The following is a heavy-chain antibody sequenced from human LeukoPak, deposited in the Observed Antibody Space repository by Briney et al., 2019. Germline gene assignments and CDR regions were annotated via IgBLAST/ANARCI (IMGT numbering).Heavy chain of an antibody. Sequence: SETLSLTCTVSGGSISSYYWSWIRQPPGKGLEWIGYIYYSGSTNYNPSLKSRVTISVDTSKNQFSLKLSSVTAADTAVYYCASGGIVVVPAAHYYYGMDVWGQGTAVTVSS. J-gene: IGHJ6*02. D-gene: IGHD2-2*01. V-gene: IGHV4-59*08. CDR1: GGSISSYY. CDR3: ASGGIVVVPAAHYYYGMDV. CDR2: IYYSGST.